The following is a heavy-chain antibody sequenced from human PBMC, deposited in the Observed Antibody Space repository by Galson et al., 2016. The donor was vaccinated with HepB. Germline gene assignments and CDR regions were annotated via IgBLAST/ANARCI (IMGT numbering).Heavy chain of an antibody. D-gene: IGHD4-17*01. CDR3: AKDIRGWTTVTAENDN. CDR2: ISYDGSLK. J-gene: IGHJ4*02. Sequence: SLRLSCAASGFTFSNYGMHWVRQAPGKGLEWVAVISYDGSLKYYGDSGKGRFTISRDNSKNTLSLQMNSLRVGDTAVYYCAKDIRGWTTVTAENDNWGQGTLVTVSS. V-gene: IGHV3-30*18. CDR1: GFTFSNYG.